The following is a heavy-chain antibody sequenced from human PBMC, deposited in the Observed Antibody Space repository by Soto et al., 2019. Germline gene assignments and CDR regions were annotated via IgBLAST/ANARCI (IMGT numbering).Heavy chain of an antibody. D-gene: IGHD3-22*01. J-gene: IGHJ4*02. CDR3: ARDLLPYYYDSSGYQDS. V-gene: IGHV1-2*02. CDR2: INPNSGGT. CDR1: GYTFTDYY. Sequence: QVQLVQSGAEVKKPGASVKVSCKASGYTFTDYYIHWVRQAPGQGLEWMGWINPNSGGTNYAQKFQGRVTMTRDTSISTAYMELSRLRSDDTAVYYCARDLLPYYYDSSGYQDSWGQGTLVTVSS.